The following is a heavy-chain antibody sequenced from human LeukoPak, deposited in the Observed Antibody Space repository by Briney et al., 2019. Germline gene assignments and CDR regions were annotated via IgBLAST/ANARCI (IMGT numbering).Heavy chain of an antibody. Sequence: GGSLRLSCAASGFTFSSYGMHWVRQAPGKGLEWVAVISYDGSNKYYADSVKGRFTISRDNSKNTLYLQMNSLRAEDTAVYYCAKEVVVRSWFDPWGQGTLVTVSS. CDR3: AKEVVVRSWFDP. CDR2: ISYDGSNK. J-gene: IGHJ5*02. CDR1: GFTFSSYG. D-gene: IGHD3-22*01. V-gene: IGHV3-30*18.